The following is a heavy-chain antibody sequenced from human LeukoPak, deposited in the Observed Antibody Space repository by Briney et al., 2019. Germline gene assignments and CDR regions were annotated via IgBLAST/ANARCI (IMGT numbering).Heavy chain of an antibody. V-gene: IGHV4-59*01. CDR2: IYYSGST. J-gene: IGHJ4*02. D-gene: IGHD3-22*01. CDR1: GGSLSSYY. CDR3: ARDNGGSYYYDSSGYRPFDY. Sequence: PSETLSLTCTVSGGSLSSYYWSWIRQPPGKGLEWIGCIYYSGSTNYNHSLKIRVTIAVDTSKNLFSLKLSSVTAADSAVYYCARDNGGSYYYDSSGYRPFDYWGQGTLVTASS.